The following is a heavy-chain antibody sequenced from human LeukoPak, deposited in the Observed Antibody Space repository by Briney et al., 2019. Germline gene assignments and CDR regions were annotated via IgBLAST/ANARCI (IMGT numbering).Heavy chain of an antibody. D-gene: IGHD1-26*01. CDR1: GFTLSNAY. J-gene: IGHJ5*02. CDR3: TTTTVGVTTWFDP. Sequence: PGGSLRLSCAAYGFTLSNAYMSWVRQAPGKGLEWVGRIKNKANGGTTDYAAPVKGRFTISRDDSKNTLYLQMNSLKTEDTAVYYCTTTTVGVTTWFDPWGQGTLVTVSS. CDR2: IKNKANGGTT. V-gene: IGHV3-15*01.